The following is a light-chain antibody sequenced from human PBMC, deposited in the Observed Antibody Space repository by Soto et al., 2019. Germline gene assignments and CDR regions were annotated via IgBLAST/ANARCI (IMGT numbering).Light chain of an antibody. V-gene: IGKV3-20*01. Sequence: EIALTQSPGTLSLSPGEGATLSCRASQSVRSNYLAWYQQKPGQAPRLLIYGASSRATGIPDRFSGSGSGTNFTLTISRLEPEDFAVYYCQHYGGSPLYTFGQGTKLEIK. CDR2: GAS. CDR3: QHYGGSPLYT. J-gene: IGKJ2*01. CDR1: QSVRSNY.